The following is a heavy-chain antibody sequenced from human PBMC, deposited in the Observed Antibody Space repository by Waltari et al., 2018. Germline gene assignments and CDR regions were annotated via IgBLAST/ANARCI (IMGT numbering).Heavy chain of an antibody. J-gene: IGHJ4*02. Sequence: QVQLQQWGAGLLKPSETLSLTCAVYGGSFSGYYWSWIRQPPGKGLEWIGEINHSGSTNYNPSLKSRVTISVDTSKNQFSLKLSSVTAADTAVYYCASSSSGYSGYFDYWGQGTLVTVSS. CDR1: GGSFSGYY. CDR3: ASSSSGYSGYFDY. V-gene: IGHV4-34*01. CDR2: INHSGST. D-gene: IGHD3-22*01.